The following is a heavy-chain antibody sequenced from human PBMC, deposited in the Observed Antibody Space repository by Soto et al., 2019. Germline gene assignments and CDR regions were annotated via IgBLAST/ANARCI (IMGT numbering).Heavy chain of an antibody. J-gene: IGHJ4*02. D-gene: IGHD3-16*01. V-gene: IGHV3-53*01. Sequence: GGSLRLSCAASGFTVSSNYMSWVRQAPGKGLEWVSVVYSGGSTYYADSVKGRFTISKDNSKNTLYLQMNSLRVEDTAVYFCGKGAWPDYRGQGNMVTVSS. CDR2: VYSGGST. CDR3: GKGAWPDY. CDR1: GFTVSSNY.